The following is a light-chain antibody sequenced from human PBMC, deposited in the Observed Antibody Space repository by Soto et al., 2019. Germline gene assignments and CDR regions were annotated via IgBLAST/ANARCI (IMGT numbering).Light chain of an antibody. V-gene: IGKV3-20*01. CDR1: QSVSSSY. J-gene: IGKJ1*01. CDR2: GAS. CDR3: QQYGSSPRT. Sequence: EIVLTQSPGTLSLSPGERATLSCRASQSVSSSYLAWYQQKXGQTPRLLIYGASSRATGIPDRFSGSGSGTDFTLTISRLEPEDFAVYYCQQYGSSPRTFGQGTKVEIK.